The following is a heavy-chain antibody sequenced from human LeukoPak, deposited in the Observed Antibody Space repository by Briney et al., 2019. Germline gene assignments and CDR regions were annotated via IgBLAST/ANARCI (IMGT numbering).Heavy chain of an antibody. CDR2: IGGSGGST. J-gene: IGHJ4*02. V-gene: IGHV3-23*01. Sequence: PGGSLRLSCAASGFTFSSYAMSWVRQAPGKGLEWVSAIGGSGGSTYYADSVKGRFTISRDNSKNTLYLQMNSLRAEDTAVYYCAKGAPYYYDSSGYYQLDYWGQGTLVTVSS. CDR3: AKGAPYYYDSSGYYQLDY. D-gene: IGHD3-22*01. CDR1: GFTFSSYA.